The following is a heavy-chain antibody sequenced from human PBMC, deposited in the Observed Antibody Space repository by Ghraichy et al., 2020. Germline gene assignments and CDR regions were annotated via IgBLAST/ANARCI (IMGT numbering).Heavy chain of an antibody. CDR2: IYPGDSDT. CDR1: GYSFTSYW. J-gene: IGHJ3*02. D-gene: IGHD5-24*01. Sequence: GESLNISCKGSGYSFTSYWIGWVRQMPGKGLEWMGIIYPGDSDTRYSPSFQGQVTISADKSISTAYLQWSSLKASDTAMYYCARPGDNRDGYNYGAFDILGQGKMVTVYS. CDR3: ARPGDNRDGYNYGAFDI. V-gene: IGHV5-51*01.